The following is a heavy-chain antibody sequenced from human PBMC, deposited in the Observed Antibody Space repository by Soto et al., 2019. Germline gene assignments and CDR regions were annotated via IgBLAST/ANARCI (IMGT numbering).Heavy chain of an antibody. D-gene: IGHD6-13*01. J-gene: IGHJ6*02. Sequence: GGSLRLSCAASGFTFSSYGMHWVRQAPGKGLEWVAVISYDGSNKYYADSVKGRFTISRDNSKNTLYLQMNSLRAEDTAVYYCAKGNSSSWFRHYYYYGMDVWGQGTTVTVSS. V-gene: IGHV3-30*18. CDR3: AKGNSSSWFRHYYYYGMDV. CDR2: ISYDGSNK. CDR1: GFTFSSYG.